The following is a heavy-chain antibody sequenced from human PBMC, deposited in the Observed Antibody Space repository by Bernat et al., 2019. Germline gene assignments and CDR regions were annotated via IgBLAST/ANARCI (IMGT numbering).Heavy chain of an antibody. J-gene: IGHJ4*02. CDR1: GFTFSSYD. CDR2: IGTAGDT. Sequence: EVQLVESGGGLVQPGGSLRLSCAASGFTFSSYDMHWVRQATGKGLEWVSAIGTAGDTYYPGSVKGRFTISRENAKNSLYLQMNSLRAGDTAVYYCARVHNYYDSSGYYYKGLDYWGQGTLVTVSS. D-gene: IGHD3-22*01. CDR3: ARVHNYYDSSGYYYKGLDY. V-gene: IGHV3-13*01.